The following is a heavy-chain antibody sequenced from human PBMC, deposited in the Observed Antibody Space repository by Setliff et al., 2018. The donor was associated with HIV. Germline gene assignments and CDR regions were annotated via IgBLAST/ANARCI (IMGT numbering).Heavy chain of an antibody. V-gene: IGHV1-18*01. D-gene: IGHD2-15*01. J-gene: IGHJ5*02. CDR2: ISAYNGYT. Sequence: GASVKVSCKASGYTFTSYGISWVRQAPGQGLEWMGWISAYNGYTDYAQNLQGRVTMTADTSTNTAYVELRSLTSDDTAVYYCARGYCGGGICYSPNWLDPWGQGTLVTVSS. CDR1: GYTFTSYG. CDR3: ARGYCGGGICYSPNWLDP.